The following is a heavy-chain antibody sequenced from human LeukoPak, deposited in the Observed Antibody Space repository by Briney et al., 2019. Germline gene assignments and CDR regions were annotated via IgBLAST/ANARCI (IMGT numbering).Heavy chain of an antibody. V-gene: IGHV3-64*01. Sequence: GGSLRLSCAASGFTFSSYAMHWVRQAPGKGLEYVSAISSNGGSTYYANSVKGRFTISRDNSKNTLYLQMGSLRAEDMAVYYCARGDRKGSGSYSGYWGQGTLVTVSS. CDR1: GFTFSSYA. CDR2: ISSNGGST. CDR3: ARGDRKGSGSYSGY. D-gene: IGHD3-10*01. J-gene: IGHJ4*02.